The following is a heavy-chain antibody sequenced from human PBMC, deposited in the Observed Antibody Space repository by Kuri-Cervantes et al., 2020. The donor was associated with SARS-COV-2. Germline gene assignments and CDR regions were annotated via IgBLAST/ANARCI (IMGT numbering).Heavy chain of an antibody. D-gene: IGHD5-24*01. CDR3: GKEGGHNEIDY. V-gene: IGHV3-11*01. CDR2: IGPSGTTK. J-gene: IGHJ4*02. CDR1: GFIFSDYY. Sequence: GESLKISCTASGFIFSDYYMTWIRQAPGKGLEWVSNIGPSGTTKYYADSVKGRFAVSRDNSKNTLSLQMNSLRAEDTAVYYCGKEGGHNEIDYWGQGTLVTVSS.